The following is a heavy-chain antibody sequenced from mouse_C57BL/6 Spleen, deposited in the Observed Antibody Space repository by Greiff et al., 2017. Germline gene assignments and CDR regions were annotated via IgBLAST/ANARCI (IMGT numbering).Heavy chain of an antibody. D-gene: IGHD1-1*02. J-gene: IGHJ2*01. Sequence: LVESGAELVRPGASVKLSCTASGFNIKDAYMHWVKQRPEQGLEWIGWIDPENGDTEYASKFQGKATITADTSSTPAYLQLRILTSVDTAVYYCTVLWYLDYWGQGTTLTVSS. CDR3: TVLWYLDY. CDR1: GFNIKDAY. CDR2: IDPENGDT. V-gene: IGHV14-4*01.